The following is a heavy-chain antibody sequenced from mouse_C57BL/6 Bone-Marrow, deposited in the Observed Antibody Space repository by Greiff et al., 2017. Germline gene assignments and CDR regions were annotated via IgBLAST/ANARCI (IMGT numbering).Heavy chain of an antibody. V-gene: IGHV1-63*01. D-gene: IGHD1-1*01. J-gene: IGHJ1*03. CDR3: ARNYYGSSYWYFDV. Sequence: QVHVKQSGAELVRPGTSVKLSCKASGYTFTNYWIGWAKQRPGQGLEWIGDIYPGGGYTNYNEKFKGKATLTADKSSSTAYMQFSSLTSEDSAIYYGARNYYGSSYWYFDVWGTGTTVTVSS. CDR1: GYTFTNYW. CDR2: IYPGGGYT.